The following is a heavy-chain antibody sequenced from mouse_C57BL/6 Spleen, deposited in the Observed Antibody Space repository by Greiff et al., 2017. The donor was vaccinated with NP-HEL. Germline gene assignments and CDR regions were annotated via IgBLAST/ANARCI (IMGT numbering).Heavy chain of an antibody. CDR2: ISTGGGST. Sequence: DVHLVESGGGLVQPGGSLKLSCAASGFTFSDYYMYWVRQTPEKRLEWVAYISTGGGSTYYPDTVKGRFTISRDNAKNTLYLQMSRLKSEDTAMYYCARHRGYGSSYGYFDVWGTGTTVTVSS. J-gene: IGHJ1*03. D-gene: IGHD1-1*01. V-gene: IGHV5-12*01. CDR3: ARHRGYGSSYGYFDV. CDR1: GFTFSDYY.